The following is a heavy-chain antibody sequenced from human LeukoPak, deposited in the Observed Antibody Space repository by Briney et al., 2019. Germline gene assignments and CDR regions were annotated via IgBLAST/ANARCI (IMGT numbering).Heavy chain of an antibody. J-gene: IGHJ5*02. CDR1: GGSISSYY. V-gene: IGHV4-59*01. Sequence: SETLSLTCSVSGGSISSYYWSWVRQPPGKGLEWIGYISYSGSTNYNPSLKSRVTISVDTSKNQFSLKLSSVTAADTAVYYCAREFYTALRSWGQGTLVTVSS. CDR2: ISYSGST. CDR3: AREFYTALRS. D-gene: IGHD2-2*02.